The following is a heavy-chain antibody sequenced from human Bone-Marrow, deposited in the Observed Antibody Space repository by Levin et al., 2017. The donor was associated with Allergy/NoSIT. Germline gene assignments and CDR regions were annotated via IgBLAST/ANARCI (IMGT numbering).Heavy chain of an antibody. J-gene: IGHJ5*02. D-gene: IGHD3-3*01. CDR3: ARDPERKEYYDFWSGYYTGWFDP. CDR1: GGTFSSYA. V-gene: IGHV1-69*13. CDR2: IIPIFGTA. Sequence: SVKVSCKASGGTFSSYAISWVRQAPGQGLEWMGGIIPIFGTANYAQKFQGRVTITADESTSTAYMELSSLRSEDTAVYYCARDPERKEYYDFWSGYYTGWFDPWGQGTLVTVSS.